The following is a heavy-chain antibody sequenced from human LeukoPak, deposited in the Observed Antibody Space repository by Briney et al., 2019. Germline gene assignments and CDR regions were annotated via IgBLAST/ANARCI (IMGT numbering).Heavy chain of an antibody. CDR2: IYPGGTT. Sequence: SSETLSLTCTVSGGSITTYYWSWIRQSPGKGLEWIGYIYPGGTTSYNPSLTSRVTISLDRSRSQFSLKLSSVTAADTAVYYCAREGTSSVDYWGQGTLVTVSS. CDR1: GGSITTYY. CDR3: AREGTSSVDY. J-gene: IGHJ4*02. V-gene: IGHV4-4*08. D-gene: IGHD1-1*01.